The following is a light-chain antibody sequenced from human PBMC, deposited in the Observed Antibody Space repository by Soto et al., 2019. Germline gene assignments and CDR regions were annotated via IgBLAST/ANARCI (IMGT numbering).Light chain of an antibody. CDR3: QTWGTGILYVV. CDR2: LNSDGSH. J-gene: IGLJ2*01. Sequence: QSVLTQSPSASASLGASVKLTCTLSSGHSSYAIAWHQQQPEKGPRYLMKLNSDGSHSKGDGIPDRFSGSSSGAERYLTISRLQSEDEADSCQTWGTGILYVVFGGGTKLTVL. V-gene: IGLV4-69*01. CDR1: SGHSSYA.